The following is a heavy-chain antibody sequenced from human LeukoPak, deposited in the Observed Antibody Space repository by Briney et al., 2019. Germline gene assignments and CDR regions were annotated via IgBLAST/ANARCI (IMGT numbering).Heavy chain of an antibody. CDR1: GGSISSSSYY. CDR3: ARLRDYYGSGSYYHATYYFDY. Sequence: SETLSLTCTVSGGSISSSSYYWGWIRQPPGKGLEWIGEINHSGSTNYNPSLKSRVTISVDTSKNQFSLKLSSVTAADTAVYYCARLRDYYGSGSYYHATYYFDYWGQGTLVTVSS. V-gene: IGHV4-39*07. D-gene: IGHD3-10*01. CDR2: INHSGST. J-gene: IGHJ4*02.